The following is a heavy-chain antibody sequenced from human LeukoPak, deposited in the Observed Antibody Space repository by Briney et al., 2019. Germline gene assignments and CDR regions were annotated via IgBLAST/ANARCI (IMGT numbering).Heavy chain of an antibody. V-gene: IGHV4-39*07. CDR1: GGSISSSSYY. CDR3: ARDFPNYDFWSGYF. CDR2: IYYSGST. Sequence: SETLSLTCTVSGGSISSSSYYWGWIRQPPGKGLEWIGSIYYSGSTYYNPSLKSRVTISVDTSKNQFSLKLSSVTAADTAGYYCARDFPNYDFWSGYFWGQGTLVTVSS. J-gene: IGHJ4*02. D-gene: IGHD3-3*01.